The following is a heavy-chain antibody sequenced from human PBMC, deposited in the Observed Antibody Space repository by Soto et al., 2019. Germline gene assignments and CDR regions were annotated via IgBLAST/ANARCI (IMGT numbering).Heavy chain of an antibody. CDR2: IYPGDSDT. Sequence: GESLKISCKGSGYSFTSYWIGWVRQMPGKGLEWMGIIYPGDSDTRYSPSFQGQVTISADKSISTAYLQWSSLKASDTAMYYCARIYYDSSGYYYGYYYGMDVWGQGTTVTSP. CDR1: GYSFTSYW. V-gene: IGHV5-51*01. J-gene: IGHJ6*02. CDR3: ARIYYDSSGYYYGYYYGMDV. D-gene: IGHD3-22*01.